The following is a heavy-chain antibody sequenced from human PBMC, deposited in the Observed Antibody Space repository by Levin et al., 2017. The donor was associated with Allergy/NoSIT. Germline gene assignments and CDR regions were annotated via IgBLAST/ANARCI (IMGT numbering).Heavy chain of an antibody. CDR3: AKVGLAYCGGDCYGFDY. CDR2: ISYDGSNK. D-gene: IGHD2-21*02. Sequence: GGSLRLSCAASGFTFSSYGMHWVRQAPGKGLEWVAVISYDGSNKYYADSVKGRFTISRDNSKNTLYLQMNSLRAEDTAVYYCAKVGLAYCGGDCYGFDYWGQGTLVTVSS. V-gene: IGHV3-30*18. CDR1: GFTFSSYG. J-gene: IGHJ4*02.